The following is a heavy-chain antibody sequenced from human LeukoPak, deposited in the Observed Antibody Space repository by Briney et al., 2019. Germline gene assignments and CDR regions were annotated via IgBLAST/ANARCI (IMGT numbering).Heavy chain of an antibody. J-gene: IGHJ3*02. CDR3: ARDRFNVMVTTEDAFDI. V-gene: IGHV1-18*04. CDR1: GYTFTDYY. Sequence: GASVKVSCKASGYTFTDYYMHWVRQAPGQGLEWMGWISAYNGNTNYAQKLQGRVTMTTDTSTSTAYMELRSLKSDDTAVYYCARDRFNVMVTTEDAFDIWGQGTMVTVSS. CDR2: ISAYNGNT. D-gene: IGHD5-18*01.